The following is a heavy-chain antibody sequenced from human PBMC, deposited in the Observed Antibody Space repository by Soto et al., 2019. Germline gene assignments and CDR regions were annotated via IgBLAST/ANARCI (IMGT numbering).Heavy chain of an antibody. CDR3: AKDQGSSWYEIDY. V-gene: IGHV3-23*01. Sequence: DVQLLESGGGWVQPGGSLRLSCAASGFTFSNYAVTWVRQAPGKGLEWVSTISGSGGSTYYADSVKGRFTISRDNSKNTLYLQMNSLRAEDTAVYYCAKDQGSSWYEIDYWGQGTLVTVSS. CDR2: ISGSGGST. D-gene: IGHD6-13*01. J-gene: IGHJ4*02. CDR1: GFTFSNYA.